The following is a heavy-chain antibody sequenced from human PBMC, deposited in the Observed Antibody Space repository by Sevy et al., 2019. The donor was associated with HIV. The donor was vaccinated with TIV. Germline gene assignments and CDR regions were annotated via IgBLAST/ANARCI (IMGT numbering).Heavy chain of an antibody. J-gene: IGHJ4*01. CDR1: GDSVSSNSAA. V-gene: IGHV6-1*01. Sequence: SQTLSLTCAISGDSVSSNSAAWNWIRQSPSRGLEWLGRTCYRSKWYNDYAVSVKSRITINPDTSKNQFSLQLNSVTPEDTAVYYCARAEYCSSTSCYAYIDFDYWGQGTLVTVSS. CDR3: ARAEYCSSTSCYAYIDFDY. CDR2: TCYRSKWYN. D-gene: IGHD2-2*01.